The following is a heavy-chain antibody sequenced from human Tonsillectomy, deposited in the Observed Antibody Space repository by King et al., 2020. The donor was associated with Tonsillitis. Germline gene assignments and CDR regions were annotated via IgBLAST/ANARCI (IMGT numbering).Heavy chain of an antibody. D-gene: IGHD3-9*01. CDR1: GFTFSSYG. J-gene: IGHJ4*02. Sequence: QVQLVESGGGVVQPGGSLRLSCAASGFTFSSYGMHWVRQAPGKGLEWVAFIRYDGSNKYYADSVKGRFTISRDNSKNTLYLQMNSLRAEDTAVYYCATRGAKGILAGSPSDYWGQGTLVTVSS. V-gene: IGHV3-30*02. CDR2: IRYDGSNK. CDR3: ATRGAKGILAGSPSDY.